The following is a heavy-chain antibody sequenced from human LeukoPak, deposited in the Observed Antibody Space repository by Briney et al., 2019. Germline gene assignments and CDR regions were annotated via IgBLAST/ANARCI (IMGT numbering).Heavy chain of an antibody. J-gene: IGHJ6*03. CDR3: ARVRPLYCTDGSCHSVAYYYYYMDV. D-gene: IGHD2-15*01. V-gene: IGHV1-2*02. CDR1: GYTFSGYY. Sequence: GASVKVSCKASGYTFSGYYMHWVRQAPGQGLEWMGCINPNSGGTKYAQKFQGGVTLTRDTAISTAYMELRRLRFDDTAVYYCARVRPLYCTDGSCHSVAYYYYYMDVWGKGTTVTVSS. CDR2: INPNSGGT.